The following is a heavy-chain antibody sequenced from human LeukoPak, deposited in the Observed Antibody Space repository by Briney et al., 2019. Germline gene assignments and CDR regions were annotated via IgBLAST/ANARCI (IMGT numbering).Heavy chain of an antibody. Sequence: PGGSLRLSCAASGFVFSNYWMHWVRQGPGKGLVWVSRINTDESSIIYADSVKGRFTVSRDNAKNTLYSQMNSLRPEDTAVYYCARDGYCSSGTCYGKDYWGQGTLVTVSS. D-gene: IGHD2-15*01. CDR3: ARDGYCSSGTCYGKDY. V-gene: IGHV3-74*01. CDR2: INTDESSI. CDR1: GFVFSNYW. J-gene: IGHJ4*02.